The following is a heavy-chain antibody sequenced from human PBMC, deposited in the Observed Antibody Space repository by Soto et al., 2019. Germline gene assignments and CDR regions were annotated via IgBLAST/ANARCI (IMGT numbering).Heavy chain of an antibody. Sequence: QVQLVQSGAEVKKPGSSVKVSCKASGGTFSSYAITWVRQAPGQGLEWMGRIIPIFDTTNYAQKFQGRVTITADESTSTAYMDLSSLSSDDTAVYYCAKTPDPYSSSNYYYYGMDVWGQGTTVTVSS. CDR3: AKTPDPYSSSNYYYYGMDV. CDR2: IIPIFDTT. V-gene: IGHV1-69*15. D-gene: IGHD6-6*01. J-gene: IGHJ6*02. CDR1: GGTFSSYA.